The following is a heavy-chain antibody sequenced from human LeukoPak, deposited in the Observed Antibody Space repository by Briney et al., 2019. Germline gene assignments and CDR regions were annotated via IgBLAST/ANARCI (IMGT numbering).Heavy chain of an antibody. J-gene: IGHJ6*02. Sequence: SSETLSLTCTVSGGSISSYYWSWIRQPPGKGLEWIGYIYYSGSTNYNPSLKSRVTISVDTSKYQFSLKLSSVTAADTAVYYCARDAGSSSVWDVWGQGTTVTVSS. CDR2: IYYSGST. CDR1: GGSISSYY. CDR3: ARDAGSSSVWDV. V-gene: IGHV4-59*01. D-gene: IGHD6-13*01.